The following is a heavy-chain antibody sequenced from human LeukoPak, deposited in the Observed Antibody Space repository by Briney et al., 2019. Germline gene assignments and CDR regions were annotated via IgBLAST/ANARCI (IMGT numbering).Heavy chain of an antibody. CDR1: GFTFSSYR. CDR2: INSGGSST. J-gene: IGHJ6*03. D-gene: IGHD2-2*02. CDR3: AKDPIYCSSTSCYTPFYYYYMDV. V-gene: IGHV3-74*01. Sequence: GGSLRLSCAASGFTFSSYRMHWVRQAPGKGLVWVSHINSGGSSTTYADSVKGRFTISRDNARDTLYLQMNSLRAEDTAVYYCAKDPIYCSSTSCYTPFYYYYMDVWGKGTTVTVSS.